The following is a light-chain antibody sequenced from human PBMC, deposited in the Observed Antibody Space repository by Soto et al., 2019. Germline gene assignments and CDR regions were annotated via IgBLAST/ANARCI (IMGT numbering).Light chain of an antibody. CDR2: EVS. V-gene: IGLV2-14*01. CDR3: SSYTSSSTLV. CDR1: SSDVSGYNY. Sequence: QSALTQPASVSGSPGQSITISCTGTSSDVSGYNYVSWYQQHPGKAPKLMIYEVSNRPSGVSNRFSGSKSGNTASLTISGLQAEDEADYYCSSYTSSSTLVXGTGTKLTVL. J-gene: IGLJ1*01.